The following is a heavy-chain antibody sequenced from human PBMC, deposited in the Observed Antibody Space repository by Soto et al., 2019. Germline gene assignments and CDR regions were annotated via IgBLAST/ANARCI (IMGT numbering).Heavy chain of an antibody. CDR2: ISAYNGYT. J-gene: IGHJ6*02. D-gene: IGHD3-3*01. CDR1: GYTFTSFG. V-gene: IGHV1-18*01. CDR3: ARDPTIFGLVQNYGMDV. Sequence: QVQLVQSGAEVKKPGASVKVSCKASGYTFTSFGISWVRQAPGQGLEWMGWISAYNGYTNYAQKVKGRVTMTTDTSTSTAYMELRSLRPDDTAVYYCARDPTIFGLVQNYGMDVWGQGTTVTVSS.